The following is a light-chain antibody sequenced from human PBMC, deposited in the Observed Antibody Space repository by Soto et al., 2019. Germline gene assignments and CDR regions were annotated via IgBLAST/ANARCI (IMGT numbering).Light chain of an antibody. CDR3: QQFRSSLYT. Sequence: IVLTQSPGTLSLSPGERATLSCRASQSVSSSYLAWYQQQPGQAPRLLIYDASSRATGIPDRFSGSGSGTDFTLTISRLEPEDFAVYYCQQFRSSLYTGGQGTKLEIK. CDR1: QSVSSSY. V-gene: IGKV3-20*01. J-gene: IGKJ2*01. CDR2: DAS.